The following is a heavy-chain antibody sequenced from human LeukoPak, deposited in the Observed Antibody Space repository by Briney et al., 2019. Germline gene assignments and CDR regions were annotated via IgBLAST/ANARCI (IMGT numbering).Heavy chain of an antibody. CDR2: IYYSGST. Sequence: SETLSLTCTVSGGSIGSYYWSWIRQPPGKGLEWIGYIYYSGSTDYNPSLKSRVTISVDTSKNQFSLKLSSVTAADTAVYYCARRVSGSLYYFDYWGQGTLVTVSS. CDR3: ARRVSGSLYYFDY. J-gene: IGHJ4*02. V-gene: IGHV4-59*08. D-gene: IGHD3-10*01. CDR1: GGSIGSYY.